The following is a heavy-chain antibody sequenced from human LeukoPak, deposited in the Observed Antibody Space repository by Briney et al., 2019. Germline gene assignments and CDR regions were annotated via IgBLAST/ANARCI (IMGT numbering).Heavy chain of an antibody. J-gene: IGHJ3*02. Sequence: GGSLRLSCAASGFTFSGYWMAWVRQAPGKGLEWVGNIRQDGNEKNYVDSVKARFTISRDNAKSSLYLQMNSLRAEDTAVYSCARDDSPHTSDSFLDAYAIWGQGTLVTVSS. CDR2: IRQDGNEK. D-gene: IGHD3/OR15-3a*01. CDR3: ARDDSPHTSDSFLDAYAI. CDR1: GFTFSGYW. V-gene: IGHV3-7*03.